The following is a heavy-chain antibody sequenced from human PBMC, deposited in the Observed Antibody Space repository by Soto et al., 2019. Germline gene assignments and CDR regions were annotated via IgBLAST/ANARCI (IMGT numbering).Heavy chain of an antibody. Sequence: PGGSLRLSCAASGVTFSSYGMHWVRQAPGKGLEWVAVIWYDGSNKYYADSVKGRFTISRDNSKNTLYLQMNSLRAEDTAVYYCARDRAIVVGAFDIWGQGTMVTVSS. CDR3: ARDRAIVVGAFDI. CDR2: IWYDGSNK. CDR1: GVTFSSYG. D-gene: IGHD3-22*01. V-gene: IGHV3-33*01. J-gene: IGHJ3*02.